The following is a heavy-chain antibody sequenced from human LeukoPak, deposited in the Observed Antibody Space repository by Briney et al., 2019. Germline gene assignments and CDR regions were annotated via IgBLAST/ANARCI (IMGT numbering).Heavy chain of an antibody. J-gene: IGHJ4*02. Sequence: ASVKVSCKASGYTFTSYYMHWVRQAPGQGLEWMGIINPSGGSTSYAQKFQGRVTMTRDMSTSTVYMELSSLRSEDTAVYYCAREESADPRRVLWGQGTLVTVSS. V-gene: IGHV1-46*01. CDR3: AREESADPRRVL. CDR1: GYTFTSYY. CDR2: INPSGGST.